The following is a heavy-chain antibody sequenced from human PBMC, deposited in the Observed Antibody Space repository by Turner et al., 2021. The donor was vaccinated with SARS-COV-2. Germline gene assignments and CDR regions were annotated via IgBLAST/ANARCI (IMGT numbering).Heavy chain of an antibody. CDR2: ISYDGSNK. J-gene: IGHJ5*02. Sequence: QVQLVESGGGVVQPGRSLKPSCAASGFTFSSYAMHWVRQAPGKGLEWVAVISYDGSNKYYADSVKGRFTISRDNSKNTLYLQMNSLRAEDTAVYYCASLYQGIAAAAISWFDPWGQGTLVTVSS. CDR1: GFTFSSYA. V-gene: IGHV3-30-3*01. CDR3: ASLYQGIAAAAISWFDP. D-gene: IGHD6-13*01.